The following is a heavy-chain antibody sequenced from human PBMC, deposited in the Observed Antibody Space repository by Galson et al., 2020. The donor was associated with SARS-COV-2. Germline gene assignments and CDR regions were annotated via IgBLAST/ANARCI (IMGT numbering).Heavy chain of an antibody. Sequence: ASVKVSCKASGYTFTSYAMHWVRQASGQGLEWMGWINAANGNTRYSQKFQGRVTIARDTSATTAYMELSSLRSEDTAVYYCARVPIAVAGDFDYWGQGTRVTGSS. CDR1: GYTFTSYA. J-gene: IGHJ4*02. CDR2: INAANGNT. V-gene: IGHV1-3*01. CDR3: ARVPIAVAGDFDY. D-gene: IGHD6-19*01.